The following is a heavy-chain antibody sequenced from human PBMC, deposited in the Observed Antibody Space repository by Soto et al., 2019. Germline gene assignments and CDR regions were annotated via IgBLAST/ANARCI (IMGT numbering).Heavy chain of an antibody. Sequence: ASVKVSCKASGYTFTSYGISWVRQAPGQGLEWMGWISTYNGNTNYAQKLQGRVTMTTDTSTSTAYMELRSLRSDDTAVYYCARDLSVGYCSSTSCYTDDYYGMDVWGQGTTVTVSS. CDR1: GYTFTSYG. D-gene: IGHD2-2*02. CDR3: ARDLSVGYCSSTSCYTDDYYGMDV. CDR2: ISTYNGNT. J-gene: IGHJ6*02. V-gene: IGHV1-18*04.